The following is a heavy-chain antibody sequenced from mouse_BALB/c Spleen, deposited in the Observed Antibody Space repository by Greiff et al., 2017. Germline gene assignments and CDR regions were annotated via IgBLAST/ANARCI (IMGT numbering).Heavy chain of an antibody. V-gene: IGHV1-4*01. Sequence: QVQLKQSGAELARPGASVKMSCKASGYTFTSYTMHWVKQRPGQGLEWIGYINPSSGYTNYNQKFKDKATLTADKSSSTAYMQLSSLTSEDSAVYYCARSEYRYDGAYWGQWTLVTVSA. CDR3: ARSEYRYDGAY. CDR1: GYTFTSYT. D-gene: IGHD2-14*01. CDR2: INPSSGYT. J-gene: IGHJ3*01.